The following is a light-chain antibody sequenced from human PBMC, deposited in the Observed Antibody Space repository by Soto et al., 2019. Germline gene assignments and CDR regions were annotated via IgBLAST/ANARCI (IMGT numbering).Light chain of an antibody. CDR1: QSIGNN. Sequence: EIVITQSPATLSVSPGERATLSCRASQSIGNNLAWVQQRPGQAPSLLFYGASTRAPGIPARFSASGSRTDFTLSISRLQSEDFAVYYCLQYGDWPPEYTFGQGTKVEI. V-gene: IGKV3-15*01. CDR3: LQYGDWPPEYT. J-gene: IGKJ2*01. CDR2: GAS.